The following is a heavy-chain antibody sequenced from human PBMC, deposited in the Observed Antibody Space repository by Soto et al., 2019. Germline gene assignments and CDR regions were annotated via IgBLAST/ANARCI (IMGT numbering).Heavy chain of an antibody. Sequence: ASVKVSCKASGYTFTGFHTFWVRQAPGRGLEWVGWIDPNTGDTSYAQNLQGRVTLTRDTSISTAYLELSSLRAEDTAVYYCARAPLVIKTIAAAGNRWGQGTLVTVSS. CDR3: ARAPLVIKTIAAAGNR. CDR1: GYTFTGFH. V-gene: IGHV1-2*02. D-gene: IGHD6-13*01. CDR2: IDPNTGDT. J-gene: IGHJ4*02.